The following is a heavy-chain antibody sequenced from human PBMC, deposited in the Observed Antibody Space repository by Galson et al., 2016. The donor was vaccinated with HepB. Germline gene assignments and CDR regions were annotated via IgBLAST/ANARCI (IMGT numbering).Heavy chain of an antibody. J-gene: IGHJ6*04. CDR2: LSYDGSRT. V-gene: IGHV3-30*04. Sequence: SLRLSCAASGFSFSSYAVHWVRQAPGKGLEWVAVLSYDGSRTDYAHSVKGRFTISRDNSKSTLSLQMNSLRPEDSAVYYCARVMDDLRDYYHYYGTDVWGKGTTAIVSS. CDR1: GFSFSSYA. D-gene: IGHD3-3*01. CDR3: ARVMDDLRDYYHYYGTDV.